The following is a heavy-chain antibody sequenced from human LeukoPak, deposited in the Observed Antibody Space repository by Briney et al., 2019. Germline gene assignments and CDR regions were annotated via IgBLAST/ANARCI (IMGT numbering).Heavy chain of an antibody. CDR1: GGSISSGDHY. D-gene: IGHD2-2*01. Sequence: PSETLSLTCTVSGGSISSGDHYWSWIRQPPGKGLEWIGYIYYSGSTYYNPSLKSRVTISVDTSKNQFSLKLSSVTAADTAVYYCARDHCSSTSCYEGGFDYWGQGTLVTVSS. CDR3: ARDHCSSTSCYEGGFDY. V-gene: IGHV4-30-4*08. CDR2: IYYSGST. J-gene: IGHJ4*02.